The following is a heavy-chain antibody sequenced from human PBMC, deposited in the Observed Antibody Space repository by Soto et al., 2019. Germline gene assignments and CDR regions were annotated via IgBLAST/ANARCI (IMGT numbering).Heavy chain of an antibody. J-gene: IGHJ4*02. V-gene: IGHV5-10-1*01. CDR3: VGHRVGSYYYFDY. D-gene: IGHD1-26*01. Sequence: PXESLNTSWRGSGYTFTDYWISWVRQMPGKGLEWMGRIDPSDSYTSNSPSFQGHVTISADKSINTAYMQWSSLKASDTAMYYCVGHRVGSYYYFDYWGQGPLVTVSS. CDR2: IDPSDSYT. CDR1: GYTFTDYW.